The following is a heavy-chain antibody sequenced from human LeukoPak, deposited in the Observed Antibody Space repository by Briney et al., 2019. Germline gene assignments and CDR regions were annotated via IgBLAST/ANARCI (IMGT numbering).Heavy chain of an antibody. D-gene: IGHD3-3*01. J-gene: IGHJ4*02. CDR3: ARGTYYAFWSGHYFDY. CDR2: IIPIFGTA. V-gene: IGHV1-69*13. Sequence: GASVKVSCKASGGTFSSYAISWVRQAPGQGLEWMGGIIPIFGTANYAQKFQDRVTITADESTSTAYMELSSLRSEDTAVYYCARGTYYAFWSGHYFDYWGQGTLVTVSS. CDR1: GGTFSSYA.